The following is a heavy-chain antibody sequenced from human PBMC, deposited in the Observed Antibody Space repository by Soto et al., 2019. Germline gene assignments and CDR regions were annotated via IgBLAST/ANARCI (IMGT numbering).Heavy chain of an antibody. CDR1: GGSFSGYY. CDR2: INHSGNT. Sequence: LTCAVSGGSFSGYYWNLIRQAPGEGLEWIAEINHSGNTNYNPSLKSRVALSVDTSYNKFSLKLKSVTAADTAVYYCARRRGHYYDRIALHDTSGYYSCFDSWGRGTLVTVSS. J-gene: IGHJ4*02. CDR3: ARRRGHYYDRIALHDTSGYYSCFDS. V-gene: IGHV4-34*01. D-gene: IGHD3-22*01.